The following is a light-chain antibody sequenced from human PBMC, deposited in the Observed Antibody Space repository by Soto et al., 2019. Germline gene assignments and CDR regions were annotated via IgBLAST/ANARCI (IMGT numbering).Light chain of an antibody. CDR2: EVS. J-gene: IGLJ1*01. CDR1: TSDVGVYDY. CDR3: ASYAGSDIYS. V-gene: IGLV2-8*01. Sequence: QSALNQPPSASGSPGQAGTISFTGATSDVGVYDYVSWYQQHPGKVPKLLIYEVSKRHSGVPDRFSGSKSGNTASLTVSGLQAEDEADYYCASYAGSDIYSFGTGTKLTVL.